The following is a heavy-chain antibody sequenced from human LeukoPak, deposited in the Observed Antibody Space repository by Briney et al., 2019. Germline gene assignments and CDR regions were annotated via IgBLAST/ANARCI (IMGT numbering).Heavy chain of an antibody. V-gene: IGHV3-21*01. CDR2: ISSSSSYI. Sequence: GGSLGLSCAASGFTFSSYSMNWVRQAPGKGLEWVSSISSSSSYIYYADSVKGRFTISRDNAKNSLYLQMNSLRAEDTAVYYCARDTTATTRYYYYTDVWGKGTTVTVSS. D-gene: IGHD4-11*01. CDR1: GFTFSSYS. J-gene: IGHJ6*03. CDR3: ARDTTATTRYYYYTDV.